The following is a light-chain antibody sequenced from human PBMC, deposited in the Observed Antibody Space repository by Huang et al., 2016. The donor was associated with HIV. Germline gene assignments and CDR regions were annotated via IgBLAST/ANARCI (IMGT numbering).Light chain of an antibody. V-gene: IGKV3-11*01. CDR3: QQRTTWPLT. CDR2: DAY. J-gene: IGKJ4*01. Sequence: EIVLTQSPAPLSLSPGERATLSCRASQSVSNFLAWYQQKPGQAPRFLIYDAYNRAPGTPARFSGSGSGTDFTLTISSLEPEDFAVYYCQQRTTWPLTFGGGTKVEIK. CDR1: QSVSNF.